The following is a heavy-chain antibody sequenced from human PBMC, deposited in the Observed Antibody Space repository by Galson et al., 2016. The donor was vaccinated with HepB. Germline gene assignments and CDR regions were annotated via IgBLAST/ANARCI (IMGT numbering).Heavy chain of an antibody. J-gene: IGHJ4*02. Sequence: SLRLSCAASGFTLSQYWMHWVRQAPGEGLMWVSRINPEETTTNYADPVKGRFYVSRDNAKNTLYLQMNSLRVEDTALYYCLRGGLEPFDYWGQGTLVTVSP. V-gene: IGHV3-74*01. CDR3: LRGGLEPFDY. D-gene: IGHD1-1*01. CDR2: INPEETTT. CDR1: GFTLSQYW.